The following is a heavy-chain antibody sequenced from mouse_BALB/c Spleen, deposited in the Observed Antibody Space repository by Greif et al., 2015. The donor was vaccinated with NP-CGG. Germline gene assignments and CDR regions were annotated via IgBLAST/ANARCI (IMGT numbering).Heavy chain of an antibody. J-gene: IGHJ1*01. CDR3: MRYNRYWYFDV. V-gene: IGHV11-2*02. Sequence: DVKLVESGGGLVQPGGSRGLSCEGSGFTLSGFWMSWVRQTPGKTLEWIGDINSDGSAINYAPSIKDRFTIFRDNDKSTLYLQMSNVRSEDTATYFCMRYNRYWYFDVWGAGTTVTVSS. CDR1: GFTLSGFW. D-gene: IGHD2-14*01. CDR2: INSDGSAI.